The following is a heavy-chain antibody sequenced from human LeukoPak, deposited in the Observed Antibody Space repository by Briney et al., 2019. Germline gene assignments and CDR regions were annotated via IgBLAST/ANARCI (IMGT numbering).Heavy chain of an antibody. D-gene: IGHD3-22*01. CDR1: GGSISSYY. CDR3: ARDANPRHYDSSGYYQPPWYFDY. V-gene: IGHV4-4*07. CDR2: IYTSGST. J-gene: IGHJ4*02. Sequence: SETLSLTCTVSGGSISSYYWSWIRQPAGKGLEWIGRIYTSGSTNYNPSLKSRVTMSVDTSKNQFSLKLSSVTAADTAVYCCARDANPRHYDSSGYYQPPWYFDYWGQGTLVTVSS.